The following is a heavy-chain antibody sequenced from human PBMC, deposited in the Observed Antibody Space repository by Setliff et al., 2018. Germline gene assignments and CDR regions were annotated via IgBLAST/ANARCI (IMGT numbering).Heavy chain of an antibody. CDR2: IYPGDSDT. D-gene: IGHD6-13*01. Sequence: PGESLKISCKGSGYRFTNYWIGWVRQMPGKGLEWMGIIYPGDSDTKYSPSFRGRVTFSADRSISTVYLQVNSLRTEDTAVYFCAGGYNSRWYDHSTTFQHWGQGTLVTVSS. J-gene: IGHJ1*01. CDR1: GYRFTNYW. CDR3: AGGYNSRWYDHSTTFQH. V-gene: IGHV5-51*01.